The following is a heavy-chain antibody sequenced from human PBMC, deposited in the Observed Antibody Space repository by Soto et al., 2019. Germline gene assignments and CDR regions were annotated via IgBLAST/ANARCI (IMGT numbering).Heavy chain of an antibody. D-gene: IGHD5-12*01. CDR3: ARAGVATIDY. J-gene: IGHJ4*02. CDR2: ISAQTGNT. V-gene: IGHV1-18*01. Sequence: QVQLVQSGAEVKKPGASVKVSCKTSGFTFTTYGFTWVRQAPGQGLEWMGWISAQTGNTNYAQKFQGRGTMTTDTYTTTAYMEGRALRSDDTALYYCARAGVATIDYWGQGNLVTVSS. CDR1: GFTFTTYG.